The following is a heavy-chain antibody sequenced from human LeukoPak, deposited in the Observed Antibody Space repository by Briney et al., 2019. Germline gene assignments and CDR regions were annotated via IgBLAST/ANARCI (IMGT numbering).Heavy chain of an antibody. J-gene: IGHJ6*02. V-gene: IGHV6-1*01. CDR1: GDSVSSNSAA. CDR2: TYYKSKWYN. D-gene: IGHD3-16*01. Sequence: SQTLSLTCAISGDSVSSNSAAWHWLRQSPSRGLEWLGRTYYKSKWYNDYAVSVKSRITINPDTPKNQFSLQLNSVTPEDTAVYYCARRGAGNGLGVWGQGTTVTVSS. CDR3: ARRGAGNGLGV.